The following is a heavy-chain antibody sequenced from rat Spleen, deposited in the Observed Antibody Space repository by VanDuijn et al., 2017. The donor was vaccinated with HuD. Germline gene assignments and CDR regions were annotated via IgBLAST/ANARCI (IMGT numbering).Heavy chain of an antibody. D-gene: IGHD1-11*01. Sequence: EVQLQESGPGRVKPSQSLSLTCSVTGYSITRNYWGWIRKFPGNKMEWIGNISYRGSTSSNPSPKSRISITRATSKNQFSLQLNSVTSEATATYYCARAEGILSFLFDYWGQGASVTVSS. J-gene: IGHJ4*01. CDR2: ISYRGST. V-gene: IGHV3-1*01. CDR1: GYSITRNY. CDR3: ARAEGILSFLFDY.